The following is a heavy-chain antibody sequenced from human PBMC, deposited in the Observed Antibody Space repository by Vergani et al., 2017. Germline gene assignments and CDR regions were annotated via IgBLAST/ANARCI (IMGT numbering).Heavy chain of an antibody. J-gene: IGHJ4*02. CDR1: GYTFTGYY. CDR2: INPNSGGT. CDR3: ATGADDYGVLAY. V-gene: IGHV1-2*04. Sequence: QVQLVQSGAEVKKPGASVKVSCKASGYTFTGYYMHWVRQAPGQGLEWMGWINPNSGGTNYAQKVQGWVTMTRDTSISTAYMELSRLRSDDTAVYYCATGADDYGVLAYWGQGTLVTVSS. D-gene: IGHD4-17*01.